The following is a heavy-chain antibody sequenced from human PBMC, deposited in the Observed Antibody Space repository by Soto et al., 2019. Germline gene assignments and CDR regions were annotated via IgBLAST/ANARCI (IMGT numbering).Heavy chain of an antibody. J-gene: IGHJ3*02. CDR1: GGSISSGGYY. V-gene: IGHV4-31*03. CDR2: IYYSGST. Sequence: LSLTCTVSGGSISSGGYYWSWIRQHPGKGLEWIGYIYYSGSTYYNPSLKSRVTISVDTSKNQFSLKLSSVTAADTAVYYCARFREDTAMVSAFDIWGQGTMVTVSS. D-gene: IGHD5-18*01. CDR3: ARFREDTAMVSAFDI.